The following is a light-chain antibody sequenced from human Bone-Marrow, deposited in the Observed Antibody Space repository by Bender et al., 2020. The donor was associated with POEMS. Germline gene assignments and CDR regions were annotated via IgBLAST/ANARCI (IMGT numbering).Light chain of an antibody. J-gene: IGLJ2*01. Sequence: YELTQPPSVSVAPGQTATLTCGGNNIASKSVHWYQQKPGQAPVLVVYDDTGRPSGIPERFSGSNSENTATLTISRVEAGDEADYYCQVWDTTSGHQVFGGGTKVTVL. CDR2: DDT. CDR1: NIASKS. CDR3: QVWDTTSGHQV. V-gene: IGLV3-21*02.